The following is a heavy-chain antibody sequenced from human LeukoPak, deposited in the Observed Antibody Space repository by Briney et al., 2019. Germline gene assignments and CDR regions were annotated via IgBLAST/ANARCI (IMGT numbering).Heavy chain of an antibody. D-gene: IGHD1-26*01. CDR3: AREDLPSGSDTYDY. V-gene: IGHV3-48*03. CDR1: GFTFSSYE. J-gene: IGHJ4*02. CDR2: ISSSGSMM. Sequence: PGGSLRLSCAASGFTFSSYEMNWVRQAPGKGLGWVSYISSSGSMMNYADSVKGRFTISRDNAKNSLYLQMNSLRAEDTAVYYCAREDLPSGSDTYDYWGQGTLVTVSS.